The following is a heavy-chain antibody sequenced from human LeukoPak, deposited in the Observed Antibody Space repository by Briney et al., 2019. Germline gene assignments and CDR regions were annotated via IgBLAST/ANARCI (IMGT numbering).Heavy chain of an antibody. CDR1: GNTVSGYY. D-gene: IGHD1-1*01. V-gene: IGHV1-2*02. CDR3: AGVFSRTGTTAFDY. J-gene: IGHJ4*02. CDR2: INPNSGGT. Sequence: ASVKVSCKASGNTVSGYYMHWVRQAPGQGLEWMGWINPNSGGTNYAQKFQGRVTMTRDTSISTAYMELSGLRSDDTAVYYCAGVFSRTGTTAFDYWGQGTLVTVSS.